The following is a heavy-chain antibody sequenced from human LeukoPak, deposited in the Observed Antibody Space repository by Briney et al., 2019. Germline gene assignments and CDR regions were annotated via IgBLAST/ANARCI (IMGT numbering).Heavy chain of an antibody. D-gene: IGHD2-2*02. V-gene: IGHV3-11*04. Sequence: GGSLRLSCAASGFTFSDYYMSWIRQAPGKGLEWVSYISSSGSTIYYADSVKGRFTISRDNAKNSLYLQMNSLRAEDTAVYYCARGRYCSSTSCYTPKGDWFDPWGLGTLVTVSS. CDR1: GFTFSDYY. J-gene: IGHJ5*02. CDR2: ISSSGSTI. CDR3: ARGRYCSSTSCYTPKGDWFDP.